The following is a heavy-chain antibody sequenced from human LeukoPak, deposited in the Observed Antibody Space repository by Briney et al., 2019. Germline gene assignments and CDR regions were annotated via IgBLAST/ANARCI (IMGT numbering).Heavy chain of an antibody. Sequence: PSETLSLTCTVSGGSISSYYWGWIRQPAGKGLEWIGRIYTSGSTNYNPSLKSRVTMSVDTSKNQFSLKLSSVTAADTAVYYCARDGYSYGYGFFDYWGQGTLVTVSS. CDR2: IYTSGST. CDR1: GGSISSYY. CDR3: ARDGYSYGYGFFDY. D-gene: IGHD5-18*01. V-gene: IGHV4-4*07. J-gene: IGHJ4*02.